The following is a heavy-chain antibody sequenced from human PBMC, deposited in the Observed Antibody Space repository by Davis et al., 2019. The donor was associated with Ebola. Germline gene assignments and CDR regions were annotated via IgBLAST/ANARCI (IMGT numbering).Heavy chain of an antibody. J-gene: IGHJ4*02. CDR2: IYYSGST. V-gene: IGHV4-59*08. Sequence: MPSETLSLTCTVSGGSISSYYWSWIRQPPGKGLEWIGYIYYSGSTNYNPSLKSRVTISVDTSKNQFSLSLSSVTAADTAVYYCATLGYSYGNSFDHWGQGILVTVSS. D-gene: IGHD5-18*01. CDR3: ATLGYSYGNSFDH. CDR1: GGSISSYY.